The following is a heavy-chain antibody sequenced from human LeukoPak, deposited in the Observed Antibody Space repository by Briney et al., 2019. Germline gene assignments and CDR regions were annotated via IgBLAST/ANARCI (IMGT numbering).Heavy chain of an antibody. V-gene: IGHV3-7*01. CDR3: ARDRKYRSSTSCYADFDY. D-gene: IGHD2-2*01. Sequence: PRGSLRLSCAASGFTFGSYWMSWVRQAPGKGLEWVANIKQDGSEKYYVDSVKGRFTISRDNARNSLYLQMNSLRAEDTAVYYCARDRKYRSSTSCYADFDYWGQGTLLTVSS. J-gene: IGHJ4*02. CDR1: GFTFGSYW. CDR2: IKQDGSEK.